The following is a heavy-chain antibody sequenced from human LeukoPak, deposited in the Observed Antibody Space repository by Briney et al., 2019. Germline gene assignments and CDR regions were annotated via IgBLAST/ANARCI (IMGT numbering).Heavy chain of an antibody. D-gene: IGHD1-1*01. V-gene: IGHV3-21*01. J-gene: IGHJ4*02. CDR1: GFTFSSYN. CDR2: IRSSSSYI. CDR3: ARDPPTTLSLDY. Sequence: GGSLRLSCAASGFTFSSYNMNWVRQAPGKGVEWVSSIRSSSSYIYYADPVKGRFTISRDNAKNSLYLQMNSLRVEDTAVYYCARDPPTTLSLDYWGQGTLVTVSS.